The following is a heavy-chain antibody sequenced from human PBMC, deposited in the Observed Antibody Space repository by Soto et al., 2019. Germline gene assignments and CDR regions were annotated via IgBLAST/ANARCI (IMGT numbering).Heavy chain of an antibody. CDR1: GYTFTGYY. Sequence: SVKVSCKASGYTFTGYYMHWVRQAPGQGLEWMGWINPNSGGTNYAQKFQGWVTMTRDTSISTAYMELSRLRSDDTAVYYCARLFYYYDSRGYPLAFWGQGSTVIGSS. CDR3: ARLFYYYDSRGYPLAF. V-gene: IGHV1-2*04. J-gene: IGHJ6*02. D-gene: IGHD3-22*01. CDR2: INPNSGGT.